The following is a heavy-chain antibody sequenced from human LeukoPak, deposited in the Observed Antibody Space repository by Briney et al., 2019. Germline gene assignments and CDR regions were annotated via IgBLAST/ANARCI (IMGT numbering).Heavy chain of an antibody. CDR3: AKDPTRYYDSSGYYDDY. D-gene: IGHD3-22*01. V-gene: IGHV3-74*01. J-gene: IGHJ4*02. Sequence: GGSLRLSCAASGFTFSSFWMHWVRQAPGKGLQWVSRINADGSSTGHADSVKGRLTISRDNAKNTLYLQMNSLRAEDTAVYYCAKDPTRYYDSSGYYDDYWGQGTLVTVSS. CDR2: INADGSST. CDR1: GFTFSSFW.